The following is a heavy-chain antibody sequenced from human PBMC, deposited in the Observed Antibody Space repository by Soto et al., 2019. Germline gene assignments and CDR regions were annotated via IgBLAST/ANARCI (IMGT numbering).Heavy chain of an antibody. J-gene: IGHJ3*01. CDR3: ARRGLNWGAFDV. CDR1: GFAFRDHA. CDR2: LSTDGTTT. D-gene: IGHD3-16*01. Sequence: GGSLRLSCTTSGFAFRDHAMSWVRQAPGKGLEWVSTLSTDGTTTYYADSVKGRFTISSDNSKTTLYLQMNSLRAEDTALFYCARRGLNWGAFDVWGLGTVVTVSS. V-gene: IGHV3-23*01.